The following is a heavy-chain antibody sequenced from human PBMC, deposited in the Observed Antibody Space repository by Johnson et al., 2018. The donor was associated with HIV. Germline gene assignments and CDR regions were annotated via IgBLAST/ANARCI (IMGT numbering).Heavy chain of an antibody. CDR3: ARGDPPNVFNI. V-gene: IGHV3-30*03. J-gene: IGHJ3*02. CDR1: GFTVSSNY. CDR2: ISFDGRNE. Sequence: QVQLVESGGGVVQPGRSLRLSCAASGFTVSSNYMSWVRQVPGKGLEWVAIISFDGRNEYYADSVKGRFTISRDNFKNTLFLQMNSLRAEDTAVYYCARGDPPNVFNIWGRGTVVTVSS.